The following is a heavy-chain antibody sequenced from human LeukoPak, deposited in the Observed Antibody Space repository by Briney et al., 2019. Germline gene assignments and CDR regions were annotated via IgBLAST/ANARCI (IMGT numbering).Heavy chain of an antibody. CDR1: GFTFSSYA. Sequence: GGSLRLSCAASGFTFSSYAMSWVRQAPGKGLEWVSSISGSSSHVWYADSVKGRFTSSRDNAKNSLYLQMSSLRVEDTAVYYCARDQYYSDSSGYPYDIWGQGTMVTVSS. V-gene: IGHV3-21*01. D-gene: IGHD3-22*01. J-gene: IGHJ3*02. CDR3: ARDQYYSDSSGYPYDI. CDR2: ISGSSSHV.